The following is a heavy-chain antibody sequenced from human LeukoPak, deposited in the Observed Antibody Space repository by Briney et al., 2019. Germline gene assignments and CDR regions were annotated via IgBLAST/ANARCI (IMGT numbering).Heavy chain of an antibody. CDR2: IYSGGST. J-gene: IGHJ4*02. Sequence: PGGSLRLSCAASGFTVSSNYMSWVRQAPGKGLEWVSVIYSGGSTYYADSVKGRFTISRDNSKNTLYLQMNSLRAEDTAAYYCASAKLERGPYYFDYWGQGTLVTVSS. D-gene: IGHD1-1*01. V-gene: IGHV3-53*01. CDR3: ASAKLERGPYYFDY. CDR1: GFTVSSNY.